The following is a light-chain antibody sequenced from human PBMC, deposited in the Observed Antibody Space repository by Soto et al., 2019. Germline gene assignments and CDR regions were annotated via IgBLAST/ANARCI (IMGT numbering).Light chain of an antibody. V-gene: IGLV2-14*01. CDR2: DVT. Sequence: QSVLTQPASVSGSPGQSITISCTGTSSDIGGYNYVSWYQQHPGNAPKLIIYDVTNRPSGVSNRFSGSKSGDTASLTISGLLAEDEADYYCSSYTSSTTLSIFGGGTTLTVL. CDR3: SSYTSSTTLSI. J-gene: IGLJ2*01. CDR1: SSDIGGYNY.